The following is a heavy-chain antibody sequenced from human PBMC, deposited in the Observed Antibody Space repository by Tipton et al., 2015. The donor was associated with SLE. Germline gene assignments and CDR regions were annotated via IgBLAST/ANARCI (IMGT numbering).Heavy chain of an antibody. CDR2: ISSSSSSI. J-gene: IGHJ3*02. V-gene: IGHV3-48*03. D-gene: IGHD3-22*01. CDR3: AKDRRSLTMIVVVVNESDAFDI. CDR1: GFTFSSYE. Sequence: VQLVQSGGGLVQPGGSLRLSCAASGFTFSSYEMNWVRQAPGKGLEWVSYISSSSSSIYYADSVKGRFTISRDNSKNMLFLQMNSLRADDTAIYYCAKDRRSLTMIVVVVNESDAFDIWGQGTVVTVSS.